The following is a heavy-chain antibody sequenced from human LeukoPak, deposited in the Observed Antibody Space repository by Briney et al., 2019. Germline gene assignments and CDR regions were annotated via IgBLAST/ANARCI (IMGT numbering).Heavy chain of an antibody. D-gene: IGHD3-10*01. Sequence: GGSLRLSCAASGFTFSSYSMNWVRQAPGKGLEWVSSISSSSSYIYYADSVKGRFTISRDNSKNTLYLQMNSLRAEDTAVYYCAKDRLPYYGSGSYLNYWGQGTLVTVSS. CDR1: GFTFSSYS. CDR3: AKDRLPYYGSGSYLNY. V-gene: IGHV3-21*01. J-gene: IGHJ4*02. CDR2: ISSSSSYI.